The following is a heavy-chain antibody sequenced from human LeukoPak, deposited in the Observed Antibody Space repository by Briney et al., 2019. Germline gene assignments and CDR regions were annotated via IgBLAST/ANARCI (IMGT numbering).Heavy chain of an antibody. V-gene: IGHV1-18*01. D-gene: IGHD2-2*01. CDR3: ARVNIVVVPAAWEVNWFDP. J-gene: IGHJ5*02. Sequence: GASVKVSCKASGYTFTSYGISWVRQAPGQGLEWMGWISAYNGNTNYAQKLRGRVTMTTDTSTSTAYMELRSLRSDDTAVYYCARVNIVVVPAAWEVNWFDPWGQGTLVTVSS. CDR2: ISAYNGNT. CDR1: GYTFTSYG.